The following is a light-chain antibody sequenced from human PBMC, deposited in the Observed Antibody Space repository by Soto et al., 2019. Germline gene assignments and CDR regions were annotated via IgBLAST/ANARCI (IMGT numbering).Light chain of an antibody. V-gene: IGLV1-40*01. CDR3: QSYDSSLSGWV. CDR1: SGYD. Sequence: QSVLTQPPSVSGAPGQRVTISCTGSSGYDVHWYQQLPGIAPKLLIYGNSNRPPGVPDRFSGSKSGTSASLAITGLQAEDEADYDCQSYDSSLSGWVFGGGTKLTVL. J-gene: IGLJ3*02. CDR2: GNS.